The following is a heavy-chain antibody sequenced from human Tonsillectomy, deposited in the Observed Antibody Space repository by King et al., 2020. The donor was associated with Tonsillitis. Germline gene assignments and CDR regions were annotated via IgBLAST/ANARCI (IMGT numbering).Heavy chain of an antibody. J-gene: IGHJ4*02. V-gene: IGHV4-59*01. CDR1: GGSISGYY. CDR3: ARTSAAADLDY. D-gene: IGHD6-13*01. CDR2: ISYSGIT. Sequence: QLQESGPGLVKPSETLSLTCSVSGGSISGYYWRWIRQPPGKGLEWIGYISYSGITNYNPSLKSRVTISGDTSKNQFSLKVPSVTAADTAVYYCARTSAAADLDYWGQGTLVTVSS.